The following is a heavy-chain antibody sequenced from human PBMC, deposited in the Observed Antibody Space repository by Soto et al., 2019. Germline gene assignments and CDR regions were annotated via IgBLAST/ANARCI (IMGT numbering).Heavy chain of an antibody. V-gene: IGHV1-2*02. D-gene: IGHD1-26*01. J-gene: IGHJ1*01. CDR3: ARGKAKYSGSYWDCQQ. Sequence: QVQLVQSGAEVKKPGASVKVSCKASGYTFTGYYMHWVRQAPGQGLEGMGWINPNSGGTNYAQKFQGRVTMTRDTCLSTAYMELRRLKSDDTAVYYCARGKAKYSGSYWDCQQWGQGTLVTVSS. CDR1: GYTFTGYY. CDR2: INPNSGGT.